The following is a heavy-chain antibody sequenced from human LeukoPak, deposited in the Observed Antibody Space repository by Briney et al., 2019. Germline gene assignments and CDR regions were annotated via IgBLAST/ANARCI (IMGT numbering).Heavy chain of an antibody. D-gene: IGHD6-19*01. CDR3: AKDIRPFPYSSGSVGGTDI. V-gene: IGHV3-43D*03. CDR1: GFTFDDYA. J-gene: IGHJ3*02. CDR2: ISWDGGST. Sequence: GGSLRLSCAASGFTFDDYAMHWVRQAPGKGLEWVSLISWDGGSTYYADSVKGRFTISRDNSKNSLYLQMNSLRAEDTALYYCAKDIRPFPYSSGSVGGTDIWGQGTMVTVSP.